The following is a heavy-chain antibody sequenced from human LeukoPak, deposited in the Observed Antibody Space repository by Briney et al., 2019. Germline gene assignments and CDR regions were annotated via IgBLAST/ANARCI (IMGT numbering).Heavy chain of an antibody. Sequence: GASVKVSCKASGYTFTSYGISWVRQAPGQGLEWMGWISAYNGNTNYAQKLQGRVTMTTDTSTSTAYMELRSLRSDDTAVYYCARVVELLWFGEFLYRHDAFDIWGQGTMVTVSS. CDR3: ARVVELLWFGEFLYRHDAFDI. J-gene: IGHJ3*02. CDR1: GYTFTSYG. D-gene: IGHD3-10*01. CDR2: ISAYNGNT. V-gene: IGHV1-18*01.